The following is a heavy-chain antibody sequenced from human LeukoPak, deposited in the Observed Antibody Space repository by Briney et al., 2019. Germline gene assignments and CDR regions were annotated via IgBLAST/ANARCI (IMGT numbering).Heavy chain of an antibody. CDR3: ARQRGSYYDGDWFDP. V-gene: IGHV5-51*01. CDR2: IYPGDSDT. J-gene: IGHJ5*02. Sequence: GESLKISCKGSGYSFTNYWIGWVRQMPGKGLEWMGIIYPGDSDTRYSPSFQGQVTISADKSISTAYLQWSSLKASDTAMYYCARQRGSYYDGDWFDPWGQGTLVTVSS. D-gene: IGHD1-26*01. CDR1: GYSFTNYW.